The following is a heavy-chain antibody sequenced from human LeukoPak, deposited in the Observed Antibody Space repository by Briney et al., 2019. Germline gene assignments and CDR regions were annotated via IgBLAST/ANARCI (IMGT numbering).Heavy chain of an antibody. D-gene: IGHD2-2*01. Sequence: SETLSLTCTVSGGSISSYYWSWIRQPAGKRLEWIGRISTSGSTNYNPSLKSRVTMSVHTSKNQFSLKLSSVTVADTAVYYCARVSAWSRTSLTTYGMDVWGQGTTVTVSS. V-gene: IGHV4-4*07. J-gene: IGHJ6*02. CDR2: ISTSGST. CDR1: GGSISSYY. CDR3: ARVSAWSRTSLTTYGMDV.